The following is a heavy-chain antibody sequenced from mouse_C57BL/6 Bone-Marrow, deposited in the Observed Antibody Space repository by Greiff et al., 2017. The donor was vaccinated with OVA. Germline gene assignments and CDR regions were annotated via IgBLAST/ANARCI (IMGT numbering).Heavy chain of an antibody. CDR3: TTDYYRDFFFY. CDR1: GFNIKDDY. Sequence: EVQLQQSGAELVRPGASVKLSCTASGFNIKDDYMHWVKQRPEQGLEWIGWIDPENGDTEYASKFQGKATITADTSSNTAYLQLSSLTSEDTAVYYWTTDYYRDFFFYWGQGTLVTVSA. V-gene: IGHV14-4*01. J-gene: IGHJ3*01. CDR2: IDPENGDT. D-gene: IGHD2-14*01.